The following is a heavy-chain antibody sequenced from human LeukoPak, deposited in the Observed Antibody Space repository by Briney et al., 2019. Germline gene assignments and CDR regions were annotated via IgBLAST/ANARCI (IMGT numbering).Heavy chain of an antibody. CDR3: ARPATELNYYGSGSYYDY. D-gene: IGHD3-10*01. V-gene: IGHV3-21*01. Sequence: PGGSLRLSCAASGFTFSSYAMSWVRQAPGKGLEWVSSISSSSSYIYYADSVKGRFTISRDNAKNSLYLQMNSLRAEDTAVYYCARPATELNYYGSGSYYDYWGQGTLVTVSS. CDR2: ISSSSSYI. J-gene: IGHJ4*02. CDR1: GFTFSSYA.